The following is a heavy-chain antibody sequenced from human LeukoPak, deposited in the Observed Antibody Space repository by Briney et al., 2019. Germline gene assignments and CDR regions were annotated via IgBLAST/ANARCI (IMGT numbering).Heavy chain of an antibody. CDR2: IYTSGST. CDR1: GGSISSYY. J-gene: IGHJ4*02. CDR3: ARHTSSSFPDFDY. Sequence: SETLSLTCTVSGGSISSYYWSWIWQPPGKGLEWIGYIYTSGSTNYNPSLKSRVTISVDTSKNQFSLKLSSVTAADTAVYYRARHTSSSFPDFDYWGQGTLVTVSS. D-gene: IGHD6-6*01. V-gene: IGHV4-4*09.